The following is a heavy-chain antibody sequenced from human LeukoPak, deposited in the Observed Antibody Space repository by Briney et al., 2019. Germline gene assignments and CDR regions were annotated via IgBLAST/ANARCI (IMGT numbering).Heavy chain of an antibody. D-gene: IGHD3-10*01. CDR1: GFNFRRFG. CDR3: ARWFGERVIDN. CDR2: ISDAGRND. Sequence: GGSLRLSCAASGFNFRRFGMHWVRQAPGKGPEWVAVISDAGRNDNYGDSVKGRFAISKDNSRNMLYLQMNSLRPEDTAVYYCARWFGERVIDNWGQGIPVTVSS. J-gene: IGHJ4*02. V-gene: IGHV3-30*03.